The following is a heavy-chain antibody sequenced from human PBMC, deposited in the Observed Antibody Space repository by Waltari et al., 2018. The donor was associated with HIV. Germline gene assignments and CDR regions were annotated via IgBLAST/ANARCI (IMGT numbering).Heavy chain of an antibody. V-gene: IGHV3-30*18. J-gene: IGHJ4*02. Sequence: RSLRLSCAASGFTFSSYGMHRVRQAPGKGLEWVAVISYDVSNKYYADSVKGRFTISRDNSKNTLHLQMNSLRAEDTAVYYCAKVFSSPFLYYDSSGFPMFDYWGQGTLVTVSS. D-gene: IGHD3-22*01. CDR2: ISYDVSNK. CDR3: AKVFSSPFLYYDSSGFPMFDY. CDR1: GFTFSSYG.